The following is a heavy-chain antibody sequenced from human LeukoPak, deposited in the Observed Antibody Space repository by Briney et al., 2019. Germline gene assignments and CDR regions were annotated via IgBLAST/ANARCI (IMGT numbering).Heavy chain of an antibody. D-gene: IGHD2-2*03. CDR1: GFTFSSYG. CDR3: ARGVDIVVVPAGPLDY. J-gene: IGHJ4*02. V-gene: IGHV3-33*01. Sequence: PGGSLRLSCAASGFTFSSYGMHWVRQAPGKGLEWVAVIWYDGSNKYYADSVKGRFTISRDNSKNTLYLQMNSLRAEDTAVYYCARGVDIVVVPAGPLDYWGQGTLVTVSS. CDR2: IWYDGSNK.